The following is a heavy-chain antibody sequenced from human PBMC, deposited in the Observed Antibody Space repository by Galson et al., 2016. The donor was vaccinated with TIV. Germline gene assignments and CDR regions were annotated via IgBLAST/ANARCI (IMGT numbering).Heavy chain of an antibody. J-gene: IGHJ5*01. Sequence: TLSLTCTVSGDSIINGTYYWNWIRQASGKGLEWIGRFYISGNTNYNPSLESRVSISVDTSKNQFSLSLNSVTAADTAVYYCARGRGFSHGHGFDFWGLGTLVTVSS. CDR2: FYISGNT. V-gene: IGHV4-61*02. CDR3: ARGRGFSHGHGFDF. CDR1: GDSIINGTYY. D-gene: IGHD5-18*01.